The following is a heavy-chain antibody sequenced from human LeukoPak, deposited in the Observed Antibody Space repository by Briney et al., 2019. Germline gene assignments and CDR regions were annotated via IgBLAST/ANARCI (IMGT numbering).Heavy chain of an antibody. V-gene: IGHV3-64D*06. CDR3: VKEGVGYCSSTSYYTAPFDY. CDR2: ISSNGGST. J-gene: IGHJ4*02. CDR1: GFTFSSYA. Sequence: GGSLRLSCSASGFTFSSYAMHWVRQAPGKGLEYVSAISSNGGSTYYADSVKGRFTISRDNSKNTLYLQMSSLRAEDTAVYYCVKEGVGYCSSTSYYTAPFDYWGQGTLVTVSS. D-gene: IGHD2-2*01.